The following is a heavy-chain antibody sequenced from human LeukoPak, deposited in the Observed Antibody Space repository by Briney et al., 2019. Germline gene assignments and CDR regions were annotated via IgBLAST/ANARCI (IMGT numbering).Heavy chain of an antibody. V-gene: IGHV3-7*03. CDR2: IHKAGRES. CDR1: GFTFTNYW. D-gene: IGHD5-12*01. J-gene: IGHJ5*02. Sequence: GGSLRLSCAASGFTFTNYWMTWVRQVPGKGLEWVANIHKAGRESYYVDSVKGRFAISRDNAKNSLYLQLSSLRVEDTAVYYCARDRSRYSGYDWGSWFDPWGQGTLVTVSS. CDR3: ARDRSRYSGYDWGSWFDP.